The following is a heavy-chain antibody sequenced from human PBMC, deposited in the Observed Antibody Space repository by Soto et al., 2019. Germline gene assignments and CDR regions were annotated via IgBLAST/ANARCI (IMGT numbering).Heavy chain of an antibody. CDR3: ARVLSWSLYYIDS. D-gene: IGHD3-3*01. CDR1: GYTFTDYF. CDR2: MNPNTGGI. V-gene: IGHV1-2*02. Sequence: QVQLVQSGAEVKKPGASVRVSCEASGYTFTDYFIHWVRQAPGQGLEWMGWMNPNTGGINYAQNLQGRVTMTRDTSISTAYMELRSLRSDDTAVYYCARVLSWSLYYIDSWGQGTLVTVSS. J-gene: IGHJ5*02.